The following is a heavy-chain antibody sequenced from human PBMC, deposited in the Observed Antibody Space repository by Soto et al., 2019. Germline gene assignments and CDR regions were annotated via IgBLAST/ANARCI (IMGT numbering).Heavy chain of an antibody. CDR1: GFTFSSYG. CDR3: ARGRGNMAQVGATGFDY. CDR2: IWYDGSNK. J-gene: IGHJ4*02. D-gene: IGHD1-26*01. Sequence: GGSLRLSCAASGFTFSSYGMHWVRQAPGKGLEWVAVIWYDGSNKYYADSVKGRFTISRDNSKDTLYLQMNSLRSEDTAVYYCARGRGNMAQVGATGFDYWGQGTLVTVSS. V-gene: IGHV3-33*01.